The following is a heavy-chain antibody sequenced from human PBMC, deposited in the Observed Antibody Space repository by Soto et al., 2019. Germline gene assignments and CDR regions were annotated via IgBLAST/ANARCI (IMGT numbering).Heavy chain of an antibody. D-gene: IGHD5-12*01. CDR1: GYTSINYG. Sequence: RASVKVSCKASGYTSINYGISWVRQAPGQGLEWMGWISPYSDDTKYAQKFQGRVTMTTDTSTSTAYMELTSLTSADTAVYYCARSPSYIVVPGPWFDPWGPGPLVTVSS. CDR3: ARSPSYIVVPGPWFDP. CDR2: ISPYSDDT. V-gene: IGHV1-18*04. J-gene: IGHJ5*02.